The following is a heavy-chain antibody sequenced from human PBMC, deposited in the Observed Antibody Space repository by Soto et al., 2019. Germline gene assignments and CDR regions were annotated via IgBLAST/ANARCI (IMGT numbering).Heavy chain of an antibody. CDR2: INPSGGST. V-gene: IGHV1-46*01. D-gene: IGHD1-26*01. J-gene: IGHJ3*02. CDR1: GYTFTSYY. Sequence: ASVKVSCKASGYTFTSYYMHWVRQAPGQGLEWMGIINPSGGSTSYAQKFQGRVTMTRDTSTSTVYMELSSLRSEDTAVYYCARDPAGATGDDAFDIWGQGTMVTVSS. CDR3: ARDPAGATGDDAFDI.